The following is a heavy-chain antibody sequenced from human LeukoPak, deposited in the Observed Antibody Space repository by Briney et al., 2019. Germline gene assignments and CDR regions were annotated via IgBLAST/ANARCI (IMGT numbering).Heavy chain of an antibody. Sequence: GRSLRLSCAASGFTFDDYAMHWVRQAPGKGLEWVSGISWNSGSIGYADSVKGRFTISRDNAKNSLYLQMNSLRAEDTALYYCAKGIGAVADVFDYWGQGTLVTVSS. CDR2: ISWNSGSI. V-gene: IGHV3-9*01. D-gene: IGHD6-19*01. CDR3: AKGIGAVADVFDY. J-gene: IGHJ4*02. CDR1: GFTFDDYA.